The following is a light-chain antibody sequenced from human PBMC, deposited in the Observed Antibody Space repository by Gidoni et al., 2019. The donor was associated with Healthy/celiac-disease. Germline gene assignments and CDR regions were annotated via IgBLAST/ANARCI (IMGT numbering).Light chain of an antibody. CDR2: GAS. J-gene: IGKJ2*03. Sequence: EIVLTQSPGTLSLSPGARATLSCRASQSVSSSYLAWYQQKPGPAPRLLLYGASSRATGIPDRFSGSGSGTDFTLTISRLEPEDFAVYYCQQYGSSPYSFXXXTKLEIK. CDR3: QQYGSSPYS. V-gene: IGKV3-20*01. CDR1: QSVSSSY.